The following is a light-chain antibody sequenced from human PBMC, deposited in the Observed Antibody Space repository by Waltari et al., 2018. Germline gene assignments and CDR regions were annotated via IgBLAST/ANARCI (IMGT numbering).Light chain of an antibody. CDR1: HSNMGNNY. V-gene: IGLV1-51*02. CDR3: GTWDSSLSGAV. Sequence: QSVLTQPPSVSAAPGQRVTISCSGGHSNMGNNYVSWYRQFPGTAPKLLIYEDSERPSGPPGRFSGSNSGTSSTSDITGLQAGDEADYYCGTWDSSLSGAVFGGGTHLTVL. CDR2: EDS. J-gene: IGLJ7*01.